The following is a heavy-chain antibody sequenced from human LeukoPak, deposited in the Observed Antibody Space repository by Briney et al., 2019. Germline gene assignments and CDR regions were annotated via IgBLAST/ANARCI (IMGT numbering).Heavy chain of an antibody. CDR1: GFTFSSYA. D-gene: IGHD6-13*01. Sequence: GGSLRLSCAASGFTFSSYAMHWVRQAPGKGLEWVAVISYDGSNKYYADSVKGRLTISRDNSKNTLYLQMNSLRAEDTAVYYCARGLAAAASVSSNFDYWGQGTLVTVSS. CDR3: ARGLAAAASVSSNFDY. V-gene: IGHV3-30*04. CDR2: ISYDGSNK. J-gene: IGHJ4*02.